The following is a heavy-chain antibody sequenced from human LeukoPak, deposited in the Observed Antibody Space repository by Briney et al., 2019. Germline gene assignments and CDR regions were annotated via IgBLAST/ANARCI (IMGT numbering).Heavy chain of an antibody. V-gene: IGHV1-8*03. CDR2: MNPNSGNT. D-gene: IGHD6-13*01. CDR3: ARGFRKYSSSFYYYYYMDV. J-gene: IGHJ6*03. CDR1: GYTFTSYY. Sequence: ASVKVSCKASGYTFTSYYMHWVRQATGQGLEWMGWMNPNSGNTGYAQKFQGRVTITRNTSISTAYMELSSLRSEDTAVYYCARGFRKYSSSFYYYYYMDVWGKGTTVTVSS.